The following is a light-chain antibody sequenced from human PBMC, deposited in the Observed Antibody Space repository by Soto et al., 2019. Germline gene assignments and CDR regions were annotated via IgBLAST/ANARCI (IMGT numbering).Light chain of an antibody. CDR3: QQRSNWPT. CDR1: QSVSSY. J-gene: IGKJ1*01. Sequence: EIVLTQSPATLSLSPGERDNLSCRASQSVSSYLAWYQQKPGQAPRLLIYDASNRATGIPARFSGSCSGTDFSLTIIILEPEHFAVYYCQQRSNWPTFGQGTKV. CDR2: DAS. V-gene: IGKV3-11*01.